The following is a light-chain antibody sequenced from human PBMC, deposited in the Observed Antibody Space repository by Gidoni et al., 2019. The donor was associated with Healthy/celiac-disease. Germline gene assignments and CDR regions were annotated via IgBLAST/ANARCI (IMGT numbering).Light chain of an antibody. J-gene: IGLJ2*01. CDR2: EVS. V-gene: IGLV2-8*01. CDR1: SIDVGGYNY. Sequence: QSALTQPPSASGSPGQSVTISCTGTSIDVGGYNYVSWYQQHPGKAPKLMIYEVSKLPSGVPDLFFGSKSGNTASLTVSGLQAEDEADYYCSSYAGSKVVFGGGTKLTVL. CDR3: SSYAGSKVV.